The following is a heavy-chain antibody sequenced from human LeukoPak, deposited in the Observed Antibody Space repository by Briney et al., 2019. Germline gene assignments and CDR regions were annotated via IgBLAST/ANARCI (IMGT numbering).Heavy chain of an antibody. CDR2: IIPIFGTA. Sequence: SVKVSCKASGGTLSSYAISWVRQAPGQGLEWMGGIIPIFGTANYAQKFQGRVTITTDESTSTAYMELSSLRSEDTAVYYCATPVNNGYYFDYWGQGTLVTVSS. J-gene: IGHJ4*02. CDR3: ATPVNNGYYFDY. V-gene: IGHV1-69*05. CDR1: GGTLSSYA. D-gene: IGHD1-14*01.